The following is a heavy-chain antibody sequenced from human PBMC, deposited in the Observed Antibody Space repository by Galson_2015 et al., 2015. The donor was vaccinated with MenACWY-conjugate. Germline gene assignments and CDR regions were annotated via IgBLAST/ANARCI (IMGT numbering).Heavy chain of an antibody. Sequence: SLRLSCAASGFSVSSNCMTWVRQAPGKGLEWVSVIYSDALGATTHYSDSVKGRFTSSRDNSKNTLYLQMNSLRVVDTAVYYCAREGRHVGSYSDLDYWGQGTRVTVSS. V-gene: IGHV3-53*01. J-gene: IGHJ4*02. D-gene: IGHD1-26*01. CDR3: AREGRHVGSYSDLDY. CDR2: IYSDALGATT. CDR1: GFSVSSNC.